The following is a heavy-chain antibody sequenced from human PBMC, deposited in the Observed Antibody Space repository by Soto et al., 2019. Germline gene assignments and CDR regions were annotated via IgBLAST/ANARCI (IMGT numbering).Heavy chain of an antibody. Sequence: QVQLQESGPGLVKPSETLSLTCTVSGGSISSYYWSWIRQPPGKGLEWIGYIYYSGSTNYNPSLKSRVTISVDTSKIQSSLKLSSVTAADTAVYYCARLAPMLSAFDIWGQGTMVTVSS. J-gene: IGHJ3*02. CDR2: IYYSGST. CDR3: ARLAPMLSAFDI. CDR1: GGSISSYY. V-gene: IGHV4-59*01. D-gene: IGHD2-8*01.